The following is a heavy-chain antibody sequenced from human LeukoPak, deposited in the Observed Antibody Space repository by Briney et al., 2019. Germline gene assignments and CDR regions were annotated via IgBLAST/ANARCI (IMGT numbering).Heavy chain of an antibody. CDR2: ISYDGSNK. D-gene: IGHD6-6*01. V-gene: IGHV3-30*18. Sequence: GGSLRLSCAASGFTFSSYGMHWVRQAPGKGLEWVAVISYDGSNKYYADSVKGRFTISRDNSKNTLYLQMNSLRAEDTAVYYCAKAMYSSSPHFVYWGQGTLVTVSS. CDR1: GFTFSSYG. J-gene: IGHJ4*02. CDR3: AKAMYSSSPHFVY.